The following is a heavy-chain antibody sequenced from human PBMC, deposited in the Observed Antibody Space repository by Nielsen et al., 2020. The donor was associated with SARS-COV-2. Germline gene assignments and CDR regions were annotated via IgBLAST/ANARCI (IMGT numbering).Heavy chain of an antibody. Sequence: LSLTCAASGFTFSNYWMHWVRQAPGKGLVWVSRINSDGRTTSYADSVKGRCAISRDNAKNTLYLQMRSLRAEDTAVYYCARETRSYLYGMDVWGQGTTVTVSS. CDR3: ARETRSYLYGMDV. J-gene: IGHJ6*02. V-gene: IGHV3-74*01. CDR1: GFTFSNYW. D-gene: IGHD1-26*01. CDR2: INSDGRTT.